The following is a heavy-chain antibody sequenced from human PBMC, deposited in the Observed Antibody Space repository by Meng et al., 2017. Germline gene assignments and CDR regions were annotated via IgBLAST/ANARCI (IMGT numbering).Heavy chain of an antibody. J-gene: IGHJ6*02. Sequence: ASVKVSCKASGYTFTGYYMHWVRQAPGQGLEWMGRINPNSGCTNYAQKLQGRVTMTRDTSISTAYMELSRLRSDDTAVYYCARDWPYYDSSGYVDYYYGMDVWGQGTTVTVSS. CDR3: ARDWPYYDSSGYVDYYYGMDV. CDR2: INPNSGCT. CDR1: GYTFTGYY. D-gene: IGHD3-22*01. V-gene: IGHV1-2*06.